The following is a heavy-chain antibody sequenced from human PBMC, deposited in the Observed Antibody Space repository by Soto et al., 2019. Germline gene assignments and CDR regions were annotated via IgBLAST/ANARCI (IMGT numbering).Heavy chain of an antibody. J-gene: IGHJ4*02. D-gene: IGHD3-10*01. CDR2: IRQDGNEI. Sequence: GGSLRLSCAASGFIFSNYYMAWVRQAPGKGLEWVANIRQDGNEIYYVDSVKGRFTISRDNTKDSVFLQMNSLTAEDSAVYYCARAPHYGAEFDYWGQGTVVTVSS. CDR3: ARAPHYGAEFDY. V-gene: IGHV3-7*03. CDR1: GFIFSNYY.